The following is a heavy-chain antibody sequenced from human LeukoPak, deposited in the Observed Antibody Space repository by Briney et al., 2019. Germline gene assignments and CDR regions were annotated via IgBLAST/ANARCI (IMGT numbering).Heavy chain of an antibody. CDR1: GFTVSSNY. D-gene: IGHD3-22*01. Sequence: PGGSLRLSCAASGFTVSSNYMSWVRQAPGKGLEWVSVIYSGGSTYYADSVKGRFTISRDNSKNTLYLQMNSLRAEDTAVYYCARAVSVISSKVVLRYFDYWGQGTLVTVSS. CDR3: ARAVSVISSKVVLRYFDY. V-gene: IGHV3-53*01. J-gene: IGHJ4*02. CDR2: IYSGGST.